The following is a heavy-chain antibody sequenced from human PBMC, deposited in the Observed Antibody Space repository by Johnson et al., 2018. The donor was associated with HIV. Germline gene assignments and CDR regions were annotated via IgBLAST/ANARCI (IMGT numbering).Heavy chain of an antibody. J-gene: IGHJ3*02. CDR2: ISWNSGSI. CDR1: GFTFDDYA. V-gene: IGHV3-9*01. Sequence: EVQVVESGGGLVQPGRSLRLSCGASGFTFDDYAMHWVRQAPGKGLEWVSGISWNSGSIGYADSVKGRFTISRDNAKNSLYLQMNSLGAEDTALYYCAKGFDSGSYWEGDAFDIWGQGTMVTVSS. CDR3: AKGFDSGSYWEGDAFDI. D-gene: IGHD1-26*01.